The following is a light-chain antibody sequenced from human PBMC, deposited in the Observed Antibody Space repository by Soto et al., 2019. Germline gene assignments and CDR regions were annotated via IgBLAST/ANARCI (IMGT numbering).Light chain of an antibody. CDR3: FSYTRTNTHV. Sequence: QSALTQPASVSGSPGQSVTISCTGTSSDFGSYKFVSWYQHHPGKVPKVIIYETSKRPSGVSDRFSGSKSGNTASLTISGLQAEDEADYYCFSYTRTNTHVFGSGTQVTVL. J-gene: IGLJ1*01. CDR1: SSDFGSYKF. V-gene: IGLV2-23*01. CDR2: ETS.